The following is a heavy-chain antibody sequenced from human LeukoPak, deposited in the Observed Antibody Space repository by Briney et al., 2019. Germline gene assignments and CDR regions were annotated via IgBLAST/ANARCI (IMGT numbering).Heavy chain of an antibody. D-gene: IGHD3-22*01. CDR3: AKSDYDSSGYYTPDAFDY. J-gene: IGHJ4*02. V-gene: IGHV3-21*04. CDR2: ISSSSSYI. Sequence: PGGSLRLSCAASGFTFSSYSMNWVRQAPGKGLEWVSSISSSSSYIYYADSVKGRFTISRDNAKNTLYLQMNSLRAEDTAVYYCAKSDYDSSGYYTPDAFDYWGQGTLVTVSS. CDR1: GFTFSSYS.